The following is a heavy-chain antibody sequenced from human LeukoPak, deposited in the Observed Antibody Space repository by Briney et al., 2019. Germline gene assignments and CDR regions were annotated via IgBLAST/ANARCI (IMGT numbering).Heavy chain of an antibody. J-gene: IGHJ6*03. CDR1: GGSISSYY. D-gene: IGHD2-21*02. CDR2: IYYSGNT. Sequence: SETLSLTCTVSGGSISSYYWSWIRQPPGKGLEWIGYIYYSGNTNYNPSLKSRVTISVDTSKNQFSLKLSSVTAADTAVYYCAREVTATYYYMDVWGKGTTVTVSS. V-gene: IGHV4-59*12. CDR3: AREVTATYYYMDV.